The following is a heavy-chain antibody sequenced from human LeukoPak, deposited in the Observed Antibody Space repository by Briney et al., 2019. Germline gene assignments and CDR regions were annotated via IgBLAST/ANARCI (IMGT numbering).Heavy chain of an antibody. CDR3: AVAYSSSGYYPVDY. Sequence: GGSLRLSCAASGFTFSNYYIHWVRQVPGKGLVWVSHIDSDGSSSRYADSVKGRFTVSRDNAKNTLYLQMNSLRAEDTAVYYCAVAYSSSGYYPVDYWGQGTLVTVSS. D-gene: IGHD3-22*01. V-gene: IGHV3-74*01. J-gene: IGHJ4*02. CDR1: GFTFSNYY. CDR2: IDSDGSSS.